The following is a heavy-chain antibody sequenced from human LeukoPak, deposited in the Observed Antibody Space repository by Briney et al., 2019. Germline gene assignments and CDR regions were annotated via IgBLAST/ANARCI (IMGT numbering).Heavy chain of an antibody. Sequence: PGGSLRLSCAASGFTFSSYAMSWVRQSPGKGLEWIGRIKSKSDGGTTDYAAPVKGRFTISRDDSKNTLYLQMNSLKTEDTAVYYCTTDPRNWGQGTLVTVSS. J-gene: IGHJ4*02. CDR3: TTDPRN. CDR2: IKSKSDGGTT. CDR1: GFTFSSYA. V-gene: IGHV3-15*01.